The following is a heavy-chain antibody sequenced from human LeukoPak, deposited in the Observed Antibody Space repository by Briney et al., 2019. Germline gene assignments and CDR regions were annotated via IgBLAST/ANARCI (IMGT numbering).Heavy chain of an antibody. CDR3: ASMYNWNYSTETLLDY. J-gene: IGHJ4*02. V-gene: IGHV3-30-3*01. D-gene: IGHD1-7*01. Sequence: GRSLRLSCAASGFTFSSYAMHWVRQAPGKGLEWVAVISYDGSNKYYADSVKGRFTISRDNSKNTLYLQMNSLRPEDTAVYYCASMYNWNYSTETLLDYWGQGTLVTVSS. CDR1: GFTFSSYA. CDR2: ISYDGSNK.